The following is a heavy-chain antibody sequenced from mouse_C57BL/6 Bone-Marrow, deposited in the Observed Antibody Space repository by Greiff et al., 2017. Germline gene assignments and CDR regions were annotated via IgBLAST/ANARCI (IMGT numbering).Heavy chain of an antibody. J-gene: IGHJ1*03. V-gene: IGHV1-18*01. CDR1: GYTFTDYN. Sequence: EVKLQESGPELVKPGASVKIPCKASGYTFTDYNMDWVKPSHGKSLEWIGDINPNNGGTFYNQKFKGKATLTVDKSFSTAYLDLPTLPTEDTAVYYCARIDIVTPYWYFDVWGTGTTVTVSS. CDR2: INPNNGGT. CDR3: ARIDIVTPYWYFDV. D-gene: IGHD2-5*01.